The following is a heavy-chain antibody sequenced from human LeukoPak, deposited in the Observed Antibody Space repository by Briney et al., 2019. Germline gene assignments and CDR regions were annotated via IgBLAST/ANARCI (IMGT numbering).Heavy chain of an antibody. V-gene: IGHV1-18*01. CDR3: ARDVGITVTDSFDP. CDR2: ISAYNGNT. Sequence: ASVKVSCRASGYTFTSYGISWVRQAPGQGLEWMGWISAYNGNTNYAQKFQGRVTMTTDTSTSTVYMEVRGLRSDDAAMYYCARDVGITVTDSFDPWGQGTLVTVSS. D-gene: IGHD4-11*01. J-gene: IGHJ5*02. CDR1: GYTFTSYG.